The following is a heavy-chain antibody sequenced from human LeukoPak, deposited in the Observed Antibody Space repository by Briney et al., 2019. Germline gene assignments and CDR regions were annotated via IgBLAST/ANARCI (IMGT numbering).Heavy chain of an antibody. CDR3: AELGITMIGGV. D-gene: IGHD3-10*02. CDR1: GFPFSSYG. Sequence: GGSLRLSCEGSGFPFSSYGMHWVRQAPGKWLEWLALISYDSSNWVIADSVKGRFSISRDNSKNTLYLQMNSLRVEDTGVYYCAELGITMIGGVWGKGTTVTISS. J-gene: IGHJ6*04. V-gene: IGHV3-30*18. CDR2: ISYDSSNW.